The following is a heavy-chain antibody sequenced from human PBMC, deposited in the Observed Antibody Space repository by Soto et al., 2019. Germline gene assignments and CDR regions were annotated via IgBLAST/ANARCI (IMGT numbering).Heavy chain of an antibody. CDR1: GFDFRIYE. CDR3: ARRGYSGYDWGWYFDF. D-gene: IGHD5-12*01. CDR2: IGSTGSTI. Sequence: GGSLRLSCEASGFDFRIYEMNWVRQASGKGLEWLSYIGSTGSTIYYADSVKGRFTISRDDGKNSVYLQMNTLRAEDTAVYYCARRGYSGYDWGWYFDFWGQGTPVTVSS. V-gene: IGHV3-48*03. J-gene: IGHJ4*02.